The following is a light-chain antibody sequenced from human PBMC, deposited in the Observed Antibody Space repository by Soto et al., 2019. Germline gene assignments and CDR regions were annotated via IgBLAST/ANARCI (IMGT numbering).Light chain of an antibody. J-gene: IGLJ2*01. Sequence: QSALTQPASVSGSPVQSITIPCTGTSSDVGGYNYVSWYQQHPGKAPKLMIYDVSYRPSGVSNRFSGSKSGNTASLTISGLQAEDEADYFCSSYRSGSTLVFGGGTKLTVL. CDR2: DVS. CDR3: SSYRSGSTLV. V-gene: IGLV2-14*01. CDR1: SSDVGGYNY.